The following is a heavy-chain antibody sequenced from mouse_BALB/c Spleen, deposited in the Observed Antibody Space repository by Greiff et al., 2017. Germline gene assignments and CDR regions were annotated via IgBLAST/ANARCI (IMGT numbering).Heavy chain of an antibody. CDR3: ARYYYGYLDY. CDR1: GYAFSSYW. D-gene: IGHD1-1*01. J-gene: IGHJ2*01. CDR2: IYPGDGDT. V-gene: IGHV1-80*01. Sequence: VQLQQSGAELVRPGSSVKISCKASGYAFSSYWMNWVKQRPGQGLEWIGQIYPGDGDTNYNGKFKGKATLTADKSSSTAYMQLSSLTSEDSAVYFCARYYYGYLDYWGQGTTLTVSS.